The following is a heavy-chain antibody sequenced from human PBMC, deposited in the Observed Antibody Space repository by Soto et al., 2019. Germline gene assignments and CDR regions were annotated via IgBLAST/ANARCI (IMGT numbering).Heavy chain of an antibody. V-gene: IGHV1-18*01. CDR1: GYTFTSYG. D-gene: IGHD2-15*01. CDR2: ISAYNGNT. CDR3: ARDSSGGSCYSDRYYYYGMDV. J-gene: IGHJ6*02. Sequence: ASVKVSCKASGYTFTSYGISWVRQAPGQGLEWMGWISAYNGNTNYAQKLQGRVTMTTDTSTSTAYMELRSLRSDDTAVYYCARDSSGGSCYSDRYYYYGMDVWGQGTTVTVSS.